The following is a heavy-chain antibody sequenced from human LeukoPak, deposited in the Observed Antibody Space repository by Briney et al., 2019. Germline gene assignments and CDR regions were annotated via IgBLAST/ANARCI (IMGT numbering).Heavy chain of an antibody. Sequence: GGSLRLFCAASGFTFSRSAMTWVRQGPGTGLEFVASIIYSGGSTYYADSVKGRFTISRDNSKNTLYLQMNSLRAEDTALYYCAKDGLYYDGSEHVYYFDSWGQGTLVTVSS. V-gene: IGHV3-23*01. CDR2: IIYSGGST. CDR3: AKDGLYYDGSEHVYYFDS. CDR1: GFTFSRSA. D-gene: IGHD3-22*01. J-gene: IGHJ4*02.